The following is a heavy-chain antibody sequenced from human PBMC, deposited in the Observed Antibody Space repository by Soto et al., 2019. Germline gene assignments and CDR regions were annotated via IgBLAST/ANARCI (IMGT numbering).Heavy chain of an antibody. Sequence: GGSLRLSCAASGFSVSTKYMSWVRQAPGKGLEWVSYISSSGSTIYYADSVKGRFTISRDNAKNSLYLQMNSLRAEDTAVYYCARVSGIAARPSAFDIWGQGTMVTVSS. D-gene: IGHD6-6*01. CDR2: ISSSGSTI. CDR3: ARVSGIAARPSAFDI. J-gene: IGHJ3*02. CDR1: GFSVSTKY. V-gene: IGHV3-11*01.